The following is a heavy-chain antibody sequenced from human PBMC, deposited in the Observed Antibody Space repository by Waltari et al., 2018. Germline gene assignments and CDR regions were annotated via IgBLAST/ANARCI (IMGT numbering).Heavy chain of an antibody. CDR2: IYYSGST. Sequence: QLQLQESGPGLVKPSETLSLTCTVSGGSISSSRYYWGWIRQSPGKGLGWIGSIYYSGSTYYNPTLKSRVTISGDTSKNQFSLKLSSVTAADTAVYYCARHWKRNGYRFDPWGQGTLVTVSS. V-gene: IGHV4-39*01. CDR3: ARHWKRNGYRFDP. J-gene: IGHJ5*02. D-gene: IGHD5-12*01. CDR1: GGSISSSRYY.